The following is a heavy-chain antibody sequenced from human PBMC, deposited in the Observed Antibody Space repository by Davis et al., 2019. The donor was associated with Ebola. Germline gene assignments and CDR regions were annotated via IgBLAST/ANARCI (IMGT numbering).Heavy chain of an antibody. Sequence: PSETLSLTCTVSGGSISSSSYYWGWIRQPPGKGLEWIGSIYYSGSTYYNPSLKSQVTISVDTSKNQFSLKLSSVTAADTAVYYCARHERTMVRGVPNWFDPWGQGTLVTVSS. V-gene: IGHV4-39*01. CDR3: ARHERTMVRGVPNWFDP. D-gene: IGHD3-10*01. J-gene: IGHJ5*02. CDR1: GGSISSSSYY. CDR2: IYYSGST.